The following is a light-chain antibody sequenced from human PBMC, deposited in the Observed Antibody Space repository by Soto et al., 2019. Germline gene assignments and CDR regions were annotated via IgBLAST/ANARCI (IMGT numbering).Light chain of an antibody. CDR3: QQYENLPT. J-gene: IGKJ5*01. V-gene: IGKV1-33*01. CDR2: DAS. CDR1: QNINNY. Sequence: DIQMTQSPSSLSASVGDRVTITCQASQNINNYLNWYQQKPGRAPKLLIYDASNLEAGVPSRFRGSGSGTDFTLTISRLQPEDIATYYCQQYENLPTFGQEKRLEIK.